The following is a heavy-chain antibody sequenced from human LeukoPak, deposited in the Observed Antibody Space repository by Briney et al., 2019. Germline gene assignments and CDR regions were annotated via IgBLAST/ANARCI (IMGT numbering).Heavy chain of an antibody. Sequence: PGGSLRLSCAASGFTFSSYGMHWVRQAPGKGLEWVAFIRYDESNKYYADSVKGRFTISRDNSKNTLYLQMNSLRAEDTAVYYCARDNPYYDFSQGWFDPWGQGTLVTVSS. J-gene: IGHJ5*02. CDR3: ARDNPYYDFSQGWFDP. D-gene: IGHD3-3*01. CDR2: IRYDESNK. V-gene: IGHV3-30*02. CDR1: GFTFSSYG.